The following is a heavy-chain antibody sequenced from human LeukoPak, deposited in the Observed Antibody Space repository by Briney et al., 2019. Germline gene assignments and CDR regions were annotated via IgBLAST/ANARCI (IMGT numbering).Heavy chain of an antibody. D-gene: IGHD4-17*01. CDR2: ISGSGGST. CDR1: GFTFSSYA. CDR3: AKVTMVTTRPTSGDY. J-gene: IGHJ4*02. V-gene: IGHV3-23*01. Sequence: PGGSLRLSCAASGFTFSSYAMSWVRQAPGKGLEWVSAISGSGGSTYYADSVKGRFTISRDNSKNTLYLQMSSLRAEDTAVYYCAKVTMVTTRPTSGDYWGQGTLVTVSS.